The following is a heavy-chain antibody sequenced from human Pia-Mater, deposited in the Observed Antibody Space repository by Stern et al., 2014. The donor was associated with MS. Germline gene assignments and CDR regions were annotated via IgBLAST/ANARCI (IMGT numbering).Heavy chain of an antibody. D-gene: IGHD3-22*01. CDR3: ARTDILLLDY. CDR2: ISYTGSS. J-gene: IGHJ4*02. CDR1: GGSISSDDHY. Sequence: VQLQESGPGLVRPSQTLSLTCTVSGGSISSDDHYWSWVRQPPGKGLEWIGYISYTGSSYFRPSLKSRATMSVDTSKNQFSLKLKSVTAADTAVYFCARTDILLLDYWGQGALVTVCS. V-gene: IGHV4-30-4*01.